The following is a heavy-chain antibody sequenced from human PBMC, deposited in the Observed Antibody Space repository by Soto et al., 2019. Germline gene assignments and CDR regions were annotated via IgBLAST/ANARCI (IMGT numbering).Heavy chain of an antibody. CDR2: MNPNSGNT. Sequence: QVQLVQSGAEVKKPGASVKVSCKASGYTFTSYDINWVRQATGQGLEWMGWMNPNSGNTGYAQKFQGRVTMTRNTSISTAYMELSSLRSEDTAVYYRARGDKPLPMVRGVIPPYYYYYGMDVWGQGTTVTVSS. D-gene: IGHD3-10*01. J-gene: IGHJ6*02. V-gene: IGHV1-8*01. CDR3: ARGDKPLPMVRGVIPPYYYYYGMDV. CDR1: GYTFTSYD.